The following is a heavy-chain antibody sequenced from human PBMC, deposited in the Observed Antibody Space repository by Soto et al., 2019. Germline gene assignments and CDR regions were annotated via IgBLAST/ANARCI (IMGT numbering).Heavy chain of an antibody. J-gene: IGHJ4*02. V-gene: IGHV4-34*01. Sequence: QVQLQQWGAGLLKPSETLSLTCAVYGGSFSGYYWSWIRQPPGKGLEWIGEIDHSGSTNYNPSLKSRVPISVDTSKNQFSLKLSSVTAADTAVYYCARGSRGGYACLDYWGQGTLVTVSS. D-gene: IGHD5-12*01. CDR1: GGSFSGYY. CDR3: ARGSRGGYACLDY. CDR2: IDHSGST.